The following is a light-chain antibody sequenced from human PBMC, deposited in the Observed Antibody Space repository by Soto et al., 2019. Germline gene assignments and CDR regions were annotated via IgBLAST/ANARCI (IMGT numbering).Light chain of an antibody. CDR2: SNN. CDR1: SSNIGSNT. Sequence: QSVLTQPPSASGTPGQRVTISCSGSSSNIGSNTVNWYQQLPGTAPKILVYSNNKRPSGVPDRFSGSKSGTSASLAISGLQSEDEADYHCATWDDSLNGPVFGGGTKSPS. CDR3: ATWDDSLNGPV. J-gene: IGLJ3*02. V-gene: IGLV1-44*01.